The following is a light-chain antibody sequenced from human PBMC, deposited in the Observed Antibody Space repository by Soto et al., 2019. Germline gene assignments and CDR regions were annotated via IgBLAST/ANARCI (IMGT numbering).Light chain of an antibody. CDR1: QSVSSSY. J-gene: IGKJ1*01. CDR3: QQYGSSPRT. V-gene: IGKV3-20*01. CDR2: GAS. Sequence: EIVLTQSPGTLSLSPGERATLSCRASQSVSSSYLAWYQQKPGQAPRLLIYGASSRATGIPDRFSVSGSGTDFTLTIRRLEPEDFALYYCQQYGSSPRTFGQGTKVEIK.